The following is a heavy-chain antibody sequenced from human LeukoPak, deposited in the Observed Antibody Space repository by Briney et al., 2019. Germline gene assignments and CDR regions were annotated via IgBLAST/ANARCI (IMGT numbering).Heavy chain of an antibody. D-gene: IGHD2-15*01. CDR2: INAGNGNT. CDR3: ARSGYCSGGSCLYYFDY. CDR1: GYTFTSYA. V-gene: IGHV1-3*03. J-gene: IGHJ4*02. Sequence: ASVKVSCKASGYTFTSYAMHWVRQAPGQRLEWMGWINAGNGNTKYSQEFQGRVTITRDTSASTAYMELSSLRSEDTAVYYCARSGYCSGGSCLYYFDYWGQGTLVTVSS.